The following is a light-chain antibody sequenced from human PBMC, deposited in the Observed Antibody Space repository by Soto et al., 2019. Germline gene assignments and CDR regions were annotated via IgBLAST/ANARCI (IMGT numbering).Light chain of an antibody. J-gene: IGLJ3*02. CDR3: QTWGTGTWV. CDR1: SGHSSYA. Sequence: QSVLTQSPSASASLGASVKLTCTLSSGHSSYAIAWHQQQPEKGPRYLIKLNSDGSHSKGDGIPDRFSGSSSGAERYLTISSLQSEDEADYYCQTWGTGTWVFGGGTKVTVL. V-gene: IGLV4-69*01. CDR2: LNSDGSH.